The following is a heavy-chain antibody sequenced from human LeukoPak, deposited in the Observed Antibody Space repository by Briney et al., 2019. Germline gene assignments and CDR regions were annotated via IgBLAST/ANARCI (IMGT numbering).Heavy chain of an antibody. V-gene: IGHV4-39*01. D-gene: IGHD6-6*01. J-gene: IGHJ4*02. Sequence: SETLSPTCTVSVGSISGSNFYWGWVRQPPGKGLEWIGNIFYSGSTYYNPSLKSRVTISVDTSKNQFSLRLNSVTAADTAVYYCAHTARMYSSAFSWGQGTLVTVSS. CDR1: VGSISGSNFY. CDR3: AHTARMYSSAFS. CDR2: IFYSGST.